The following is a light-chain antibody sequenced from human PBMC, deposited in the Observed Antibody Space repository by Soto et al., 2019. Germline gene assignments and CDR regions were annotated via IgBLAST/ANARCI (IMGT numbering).Light chain of an antibody. CDR3: LQHNSYPLT. J-gene: IGKJ4*01. CDR1: HTITTY. CDR2: AAS. V-gene: IGKV1-17*01. Sequence: DIQMTQSPSSLSASVGYRVTITFLASHTITTYLNWYQHKPGKAPKRLIYAASSLQSGVPSRFSGSASGTEFTLTISGLQPEDSATYYCLQHNSYPLTFGGGTKVDI.